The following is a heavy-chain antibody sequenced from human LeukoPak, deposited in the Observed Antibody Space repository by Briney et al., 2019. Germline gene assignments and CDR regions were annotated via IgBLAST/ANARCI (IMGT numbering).Heavy chain of an antibody. CDR2: IYYSGST. CDR3: ARGSPATHDAFDI. Sequence: SETLSLTCTVSGGSISSYYWSWIRQPPGKGLEWIGCIYYSGSTNYNPSLKSRVTISVDTSKNQFSLKLSSVTAADTAVYYCARGSPATHDAFDIWGQGTMVTVSS. CDR1: GGSISSYY. J-gene: IGHJ3*02. V-gene: IGHV4-59*01.